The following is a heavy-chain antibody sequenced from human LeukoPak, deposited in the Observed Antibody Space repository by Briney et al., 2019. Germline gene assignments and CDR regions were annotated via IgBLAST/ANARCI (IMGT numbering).Heavy chain of an antibody. CDR3: ARERANYLDY. Sequence: GGSLRLSCAASGFTFSSYSMNWVRQAPGKGLEWVAVISYDGSNKYYADSVKGRFTISRDNSKNTLYLQMNSLRAEDTAVYYCARERANYLDYWGQGTLVTVSS. CDR2: ISYDGSNK. J-gene: IGHJ4*02. CDR1: GFTFSSYS. V-gene: IGHV3-30*03. D-gene: IGHD2-8*01.